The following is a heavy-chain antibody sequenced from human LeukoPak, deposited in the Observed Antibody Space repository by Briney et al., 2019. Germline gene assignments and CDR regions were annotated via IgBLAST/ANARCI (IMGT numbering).Heavy chain of an antibody. CDR1: GFTFSSYW. CDR2: IKEDGSEK. J-gene: IGHJ4*02. Sequence: AGGSLRLSCAASGFTFSSYWMSWVRQAPGKGLEWVANIKEDGSEKYYVDSVKGRFTISRDNSKNTLFLQMNSLRAEDTAVYYCAKDALISFRGAWSQSDYWGQGALVTVSS. D-gene: IGHD3-16*02. V-gene: IGHV3-7*03. CDR3: AKDALISFRGAWSQSDY.